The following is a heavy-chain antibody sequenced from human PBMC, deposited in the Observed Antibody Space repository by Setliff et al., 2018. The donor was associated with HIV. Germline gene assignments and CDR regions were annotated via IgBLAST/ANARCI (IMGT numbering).Heavy chain of an antibody. J-gene: IGHJ6*03. CDR2: IPYSGTT. D-gene: IGHD1-26*01. Sequence: PSETLSLTCTVSGGSISTYYWNWIRQPPGKGLEWIGYIPYSGTTNYNPSLKSRVTISVDTSKNQFSLKVSSVTAADTAVYYCARRRPPPSGSYSKYYMDVWGKGTTVTVS. V-gene: IGHV4-59*08. CDR1: GGSISTYY. CDR3: ARRRPPPSGSYSKYYMDV.